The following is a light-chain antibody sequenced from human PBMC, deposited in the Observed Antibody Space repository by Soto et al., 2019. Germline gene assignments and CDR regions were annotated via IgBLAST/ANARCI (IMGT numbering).Light chain of an antibody. Sequence: EIVLTQSPGTLSLSPGERATLSCGASQNVRNNYLAWYQHKPGQAPRLLIYSTSSRATGIPDRFSGSGSGTDFALTISRLEPEDFAVYYCQQYGDTPRTFGQGTKV. CDR3: QQYGDTPRT. J-gene: IGKJ2*01. V-gene: IGKV3-20*01. CDR2: STS. CDR1: QNVRNNY.